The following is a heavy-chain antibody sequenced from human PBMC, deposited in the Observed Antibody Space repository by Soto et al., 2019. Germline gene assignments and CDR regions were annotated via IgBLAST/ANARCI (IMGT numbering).Heavy chain of an antibody. CDR1: GESMRRSRLY. CDR3: ARHGHVRERPFYYYGMDV. CDR2: VFYTESS. D-gene: IGHD1-1*01. V-gene: IGHV4-39*01. J-gene: IGHJ6*02. Sequence: SETLSLTCALSGESMRRSRLYWGWFRQPPGKGLEWIATVFYTESSYYNSSLQSRSTIPVNTSKNRINLDLRAVTAADTAIDYCARHGHVRERPFYYYGMDVWGQGTTVTVSS.